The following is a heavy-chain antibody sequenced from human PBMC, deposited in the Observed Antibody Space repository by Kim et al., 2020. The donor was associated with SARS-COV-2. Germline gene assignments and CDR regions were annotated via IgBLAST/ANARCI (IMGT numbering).Heavy chain of an antibody. V-gene: IGHV3-9*01. Sequence: ADSVKGRFTISIDNAKNSLYLQMNSLRAEDTALYYCAKGRGSSSWYSLDYWGQGTLVTVSS. D-gene: IGHD6-13*01. J-gene: IGHJ4*02. CDR3: AKGRGSSSWYSLDY.